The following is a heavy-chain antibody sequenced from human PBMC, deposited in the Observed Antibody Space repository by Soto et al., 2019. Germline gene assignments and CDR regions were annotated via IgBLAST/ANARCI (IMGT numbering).Heavy chain of an antibody. D-gene: IGHD2-15*01. CDR3: ARDPPTCRGRPGCNDY. Sequence: HPGGSLRLSCAASGFTFSSSSMNWVRQAPGKGLEWVSYIHSSSSNIYYADSVRGRFTISRDNAKNSLYLQMNSLRAEDTAVYYCARDPPTCRGRPGCNDYWGQGTLVTVSS. V-gene: IGHV3-48*01. CDR1: GFTFSSSS. CDR2: IHSSSSNI. J-gene: IGHJ4*01.